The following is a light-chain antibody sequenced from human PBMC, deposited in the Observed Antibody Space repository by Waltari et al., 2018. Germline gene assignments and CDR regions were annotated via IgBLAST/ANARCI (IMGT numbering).Light chain of an antibody. CDR3: ATWDDSLNAWV. Sequence: QSVLPPSPSASGSPGQRVTGSCSGGSSTTGPSYVYWYQQFPGTAPRLLTYRSYQRPSGVPDRFSGSKSGTSASLAISGLRSEDEADYYCATWDDSLNAWVFGGGTRLTAL. J-gene: IGLJ3*02. V-gene: IGLV1-47*01. CDR2: RSY. CDR1: SSTTGPSY.